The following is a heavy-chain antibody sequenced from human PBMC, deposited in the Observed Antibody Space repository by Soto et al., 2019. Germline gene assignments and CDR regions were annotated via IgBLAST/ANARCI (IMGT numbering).Heavy chain of an antibody. V-gene: IGHV1-18*01. Sequence: ASVKVSCKASGYTFTSYGISWVRPAPGQGLEWMGWISAYNGNTNYAQKLQGRVTMTTDTSTSTAYMELRSLRSDDTAVYYCARDKRVRFLEWLLTRGMDVWGQGTTVTVSS. CDR2: ISAYNGNT. J-gene: IGHJ6*02. D-gene: IGHD3-3*01. CDR1: GYTFTSYG. CDR3: ARDKRVRFLEWLLTRGMDV.